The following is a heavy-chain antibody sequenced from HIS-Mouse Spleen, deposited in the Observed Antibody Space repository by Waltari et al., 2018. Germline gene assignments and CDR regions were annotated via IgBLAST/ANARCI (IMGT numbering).Heavy chain of an antibody. V-gene: IGHV1-69*04. D-gene: IGHD3-22*01. CDR2: IHPILGIA. CDR1: GGTFSSYA. J-gene: IGHJ3*02. Sequence: QVQLVQSGAEVKKPGSSVKVSCKASGGTFSSYAISWVRQAPGQGLEWMGRIHPILGIANNAQKFQGRVTITADKSTSTAYMELSSLRSEDTAVYYCARRNYYDSSGYFHDAFDIWGQGTMVTVSS. CDR3: ARRNYYDSSGYFHDAFDI.